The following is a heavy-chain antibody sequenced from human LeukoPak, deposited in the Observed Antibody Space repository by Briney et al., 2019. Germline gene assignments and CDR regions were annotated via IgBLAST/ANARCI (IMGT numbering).Heavy chain of an antibody. Sequence: TGGSLRLSCAASGLSVSNNYMHWLRQAPGKGRECVSVIYRGCDTYYADSVRGQFTLSRYNSKNAVYLQMNSLRVEDTAGYYCGSGDYLPIDHWGQGVLVTVSS. J-gene: IGHJ4*02. D-gene: IGHD4-17*01. V-gene: IGHV3-53*01. CDR3: GSGDYLPIDH. CDR1: GLSVSNNY. CDR2: IYRGCDT.